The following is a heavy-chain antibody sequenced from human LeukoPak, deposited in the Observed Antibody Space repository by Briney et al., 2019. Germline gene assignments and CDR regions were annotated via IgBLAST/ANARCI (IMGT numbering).Heavy chain of an antibody. CDR2: ISSSTSFI. J-gene: IGHJ4*02. CDR3: AREVGGYSGYGTEAVDY. CDR1: GFTFSSYS. V-gene: IGHV3-21*01. D-gene: IGHD5-12*01. Sequence: GGSLRLSCAASGFTFSSYSMNWVRQAPGKGLEWVSSISSSTSFIYYADSVKGRFTISRDNAKNSLYLQMNSLRAEDTAVYYCAREVGGYSGYGTEAVDYWGQGTLVTVSS.